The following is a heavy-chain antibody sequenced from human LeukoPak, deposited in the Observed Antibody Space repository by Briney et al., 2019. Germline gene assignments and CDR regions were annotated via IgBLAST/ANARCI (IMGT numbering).Heavy chain of an antibody. CDR3: ARTGIGGNWFDP. V-gene: IGHV4-34*01. J-gene: IGHJ5*02. Sequence: SETLSLTCTVSGCSITGYHWSWIRQPPGKGLEWIGEINHSGSTNYNPSLKSRVTISVDTSKNQFSLKLSSVTAADTAVYYCARTGIGGNWFDPWGQGTLVTVSS. CDR2: INHSGST. D-gene: IGHD2/OR15-2a*01. CDR1: GCSITGYH.